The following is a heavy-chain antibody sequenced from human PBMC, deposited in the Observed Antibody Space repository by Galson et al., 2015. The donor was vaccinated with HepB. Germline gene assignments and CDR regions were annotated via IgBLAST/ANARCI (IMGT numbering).Heavy chain of an antibody. V-gene: IGHV3-23*01. CDR3: AKMYYPTSDTVVRALLGN. CDR2: ISGGGATT. D-gene: IGHD2-15*01. CDR1: GFTFSSYA. J-gene: IGHJ4*02. Sequence: SLRLSCAVSGFTFSSYAMNWVRQAPGKGLEWVSGISGGGATTYYADSVKGRFTVSRDNAENTLSLQISSLRAEDTAIYYCAKMYYPTSDTVVRALLGNWGQGTLVTVSS.